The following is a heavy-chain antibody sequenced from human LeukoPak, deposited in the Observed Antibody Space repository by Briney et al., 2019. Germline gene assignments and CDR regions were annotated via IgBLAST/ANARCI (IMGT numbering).Heavy chain of an antibody. CDR3: AGRDCSGGSCYSDY. CDR1: GGSFSGYY. Sequence: SETLSLTCAVYGGSFSGYYWSWIRQPPGKGLEWIGEINHSGSTNYNSSLKSRVTISVDTSKNQFSLKLSSVTAADTAVYYCAGRDCSGGSCYSDYWGQGTLVTVSS. J-gene: IGHJ4*02. D-gene: IGHD2-15*01. V-gene: IGHV4-34*01. CDR2: INHSGST.